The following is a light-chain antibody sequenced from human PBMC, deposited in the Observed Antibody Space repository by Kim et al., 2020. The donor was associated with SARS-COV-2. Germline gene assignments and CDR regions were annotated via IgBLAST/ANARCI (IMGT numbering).Light chain of an antibody. V-gene: IGKV1-39*01. CDR3: QQSYSLPYT. J-gene: IGKJ2*01. Sequence: DIQLTQSPSTLSASVGDRVTITCRASQTMSNDLMWYQQKPGKAPKLLIYAGSNVQSGVTSRFSGSGSGTDFTLTITSLQREDFATYHCQQSYSLPYTCGQETKLEI. CDR2: AGS. CDR1: QTMSND.